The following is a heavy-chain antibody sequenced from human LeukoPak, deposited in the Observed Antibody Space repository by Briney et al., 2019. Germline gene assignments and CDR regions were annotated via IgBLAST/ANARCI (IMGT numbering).Heavy chain of an antibody. CDR1: GGSISSYY. V-gene: IGHV4-59*01. CDR3: ARDKGQWLVRGYFDY. J-gene: IGHJ4*02. D-gene: IGHD6-19*01. CDR2: IYYSGST. Sequence: SETLSLTCTVSGGSISSYYWSWIRQPPGKGLEWIGYIYYSGSTNYNPSLKSRVTISVDTSKNQFSLKLSSVTAADTAVYYCARDKGQWLVRGYFDYWGQGTLVTVSS.